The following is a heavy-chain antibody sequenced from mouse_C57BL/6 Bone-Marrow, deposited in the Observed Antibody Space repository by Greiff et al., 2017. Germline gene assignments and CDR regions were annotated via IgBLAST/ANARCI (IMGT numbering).Heavy chain of an antibody. CDR2: IYPSDSET. CDR3: AGLYYGSNPAFDY. V-gene: IGHV1-61*01. Sequence: QVQLQQPGAELVRPGSSVKLSCKASGYTFTSYWMDWVKQRPGQGLEWIGNIYPSDSETHYNQKFKNKATLTVDKSSSTAYMQLSSLTSENSAVYYCAGLYYGSNPAFDYWGQGTTLTVSS. D-gene: IGHD1-1*01. J-gene: IGHJ2*01. CDR1: GYTFTSYW.